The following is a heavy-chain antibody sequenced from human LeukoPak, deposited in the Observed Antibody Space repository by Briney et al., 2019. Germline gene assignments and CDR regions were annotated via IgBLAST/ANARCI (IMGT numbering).Heavy chain of an antibody. CDR3: VKDLDVFWHYFES. CDR2: ISDAGGST. D-gene: IGHD3-16*01. J-gene: IGHJ4*02. CDR1: GFTFRSYA. Sequence: GGSLRLSCAASGFTFRSYAMSWVRQAPGKGLEWVSAISDAGGSTYYADSVKGRFTISRDNSKDTLYLQMNYLRAEDTAVYYYVKDLDVFWHYFESWGQGTLVTVSS. V-gene: IGHV3-23*01.